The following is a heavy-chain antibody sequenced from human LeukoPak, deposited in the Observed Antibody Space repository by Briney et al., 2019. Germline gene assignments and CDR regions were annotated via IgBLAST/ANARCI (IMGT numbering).Heavy chain of an antibody. CDR2: IIPIFGTA. D-gene: IGHD5-12*01. CDR3: ARGGSSGYDPRYYYYGMDV. J-gene: IGHJ6*02. Sequence: SVKVSCKASGGTFSSYAISWVRQAPGQGLEWMGGIIPIFGTANYAQKFQGRVTITADESTSTAYMELSSLRSEDTAVYYCARGGSSGYDPRYYYYGMDVWGQGTTVTVSS. CDR1: GGTFSSYA. V-gene: IGHV1-69*13.